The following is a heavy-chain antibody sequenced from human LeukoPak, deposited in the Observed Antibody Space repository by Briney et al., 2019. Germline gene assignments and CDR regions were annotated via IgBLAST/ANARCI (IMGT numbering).Heavy chain of an antibody. Sequence: GGSLRLSCAASGFTFSSYAMSWVRQAPGKGLEWVSAISGSGGNTYHADSVKGRFTISRDNSNNTLYLQMNSLRAEDTAVYYCAKGYSDYDFGVYWGQGTLVTVSS. CDR2: ISGSGGNT. CDR1: GFTFSSYA. D-gene: IGHD5-12*01. V-gene: IGHV3-23*01. J-gene: IGHJ4*02. CDR3: AKGYSDYDFGVY.